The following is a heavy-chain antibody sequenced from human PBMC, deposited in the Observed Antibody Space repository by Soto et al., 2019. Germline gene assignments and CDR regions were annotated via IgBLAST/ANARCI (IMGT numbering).Heavy chain of an antibody. D-gene: IGHD6-13*01. CDR1: GFSLTTSGVG. CDR3: APRSPYTSSWYVWFDP. V-gene: IGHV2-5*02. CDR2: IYWDDDK. Sequence: QITLKESGPTVVKPTQTLTLTCTFSGFSLTTSGVGVGWIRQPPGKALEWLALIYWDDDKRYSPSLKSRLTITKDTSKNQVFLTMTNMDPADTATYYCAPRSPYTSSWYVWFDPWGQGTLVTVSS. J-gene: IGHJ5*02.